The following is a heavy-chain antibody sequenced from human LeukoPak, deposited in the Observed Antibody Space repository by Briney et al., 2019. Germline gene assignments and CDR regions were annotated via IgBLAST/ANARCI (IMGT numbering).Heavy chain of an antibody. CDR3: ARPRGTVVSSYYDSSGPDAFDI. V-gene: IGHV5-51*03. CDR2: IYPGDSDT. Sequence: KPGESLKISCKGYGYSFTNYWIGWVRQMPGKGLEWMGVIYPGDSDTRYSPSVQGQVIISIDKSISTAYLQWSSLKASDAAMYYCARPRGTVVSSYYDSSGPDAFDIWGQGTMVTASS. CDR1: GYSFTNYW. D-gene: IGHD3-22*01. J-gene: IGHJ3*02.